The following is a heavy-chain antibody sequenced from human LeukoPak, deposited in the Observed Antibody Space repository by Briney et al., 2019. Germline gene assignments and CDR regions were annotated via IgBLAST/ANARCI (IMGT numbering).Heavy chain of an antibody. CDR3: ANLPRGDY. D-gene: IGHD3-10*01. J-gene: IGHJ4*02. Sequence: LGGSLTLSCAATGVTVSRTNMSWVRQAPGKGLEWVSVIYSGGNTYYADSVKGRFTISRDNSKNTLYLQMNSLTAEDTAVYYCANLPRGDYWGLGTLVTVSS. V-gene: IGHV3-53*01. CDR2: IYSGGNT. CDR1: GVTVSRTN.